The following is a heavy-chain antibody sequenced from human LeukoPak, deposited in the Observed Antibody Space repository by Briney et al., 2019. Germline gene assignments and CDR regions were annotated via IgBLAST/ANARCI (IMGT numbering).Heavy chain of an antibody. Sequence: SRTLSLTCTVSGGSISSGSYYWSWIRQPAGKGLEWIGRIYTSGSTNYNLSLKSRVTISVDTSKNRFSLKLSSVTAADTAVYYCASSPNCGGDCYTTFDYWGQGTLVTVSP. J-gene: IGHJ4*02. CDR2: IYTSGST. V-gene: IGHV4-61*02. CDR3: ASSPNCGGDCYTTFDY. CDR1: GGSISSGSYY. D-gene: IGHD2-21*02.